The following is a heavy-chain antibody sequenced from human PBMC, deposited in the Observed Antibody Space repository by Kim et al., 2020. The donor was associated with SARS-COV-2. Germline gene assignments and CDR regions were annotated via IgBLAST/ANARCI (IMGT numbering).Heavy chain of an antibody. CDR1: GFTFSSNA. CDR2: ISGGGGST. J-gene: IGHJ6*01. D-gene: IGHD2-2*03. Sequence: GGSLRLSCAASGFTFSSNAMSWLPDAPGEGVKWVSAISGGGGSTHYAESVKGRFTISSDNSKNTLYLPLNSLRAEETAVYYCPIDTDGQCSSTGCVLYY. V-gene: IGHV3-23*01. CDR3: PIDTDGQCSSTGCVLYY.